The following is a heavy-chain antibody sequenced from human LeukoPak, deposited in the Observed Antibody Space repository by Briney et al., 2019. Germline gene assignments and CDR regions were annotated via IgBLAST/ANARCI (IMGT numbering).Heavy chain of an antibody. D-gene: IGHD3-10*01. CDR1: GFTFSSYA. V-gene: IGHV3-30-3*01. CDR3: ARDLKAGSGSYYSGGDY. J-gene: IGHJ4*02. CDR2: ISYDGSNK. Sequence: GGSLRLSRAASGFTFSSYAMHWVRQAPAKGLEWVAVISYDGSNKYYADSVKGRFTVSRDNSKNTLYLQMNSLRAEDTAVYYCARDLKAGSGSYYSGGDYWGQGTLVTVSS.